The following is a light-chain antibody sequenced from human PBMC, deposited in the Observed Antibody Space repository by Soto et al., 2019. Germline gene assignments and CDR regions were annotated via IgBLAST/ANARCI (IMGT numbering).Light chain of an antibody. V-gene: IGLV2-14*01. CDR2: DVS. J-gene: IGLJ1*01. CDR1: SSDVGGYNY. CDR3: SSYTSSSTV. Sequence: QSALTQPASVSGSPGQSITISCTGTSSDVGGYNYVSWYQQHPGKAPKLMIYDVSNRPSGGSNRFSGSKSGNTASLTISGLQAEDEADYYCSSYTSSSTVFGTGTKVTVL.